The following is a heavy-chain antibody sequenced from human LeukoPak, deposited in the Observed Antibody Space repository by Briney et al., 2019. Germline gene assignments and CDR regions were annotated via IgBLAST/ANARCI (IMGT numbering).Heavy chain of an antibody. D-gene: IGHD1-1*01. V-gene: IGHV4-59*08. J-gene: IGHJ4*02. CDR3: ARHLPSTTGRSYFDY. CDR1: GGSISNYY. CDR2: IYYSGST. Sequence: SETLSLTCTVSGGSISNYYWSWIRQPPGKGLEWIGYIYYSGSTNYNPSLKSRVTISVDTSKNQFSLKLSSVTAADTAVYYCARHLPSTTGRSYFDYWGQGTLVTVSS.